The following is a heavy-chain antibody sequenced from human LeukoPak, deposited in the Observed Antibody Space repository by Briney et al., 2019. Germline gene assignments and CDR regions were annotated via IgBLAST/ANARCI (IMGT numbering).Heavy chain of an antibody. CDR1: GFTFSSYW. J-gene: IGHJ4*02. CDR2: INQDGSEK. V-gene: IGHV3-7*01. Sequence: GGSLRLSCAASGFTFSSYWMSWVRQAPGKGLEWVANINQDGSEKYYVDSVKGRFTISRDNAKNSLYLQMNSLRAEDTAEYYCARAVDILTGYFDYWGQGTLVTVSS. D-gene: IGHD3-9*01. CDR3: ARAVDILTGYFDY.